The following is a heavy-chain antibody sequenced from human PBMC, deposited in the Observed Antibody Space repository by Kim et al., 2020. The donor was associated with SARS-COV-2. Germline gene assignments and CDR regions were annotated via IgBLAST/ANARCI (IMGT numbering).Heavy chain of an antibody. V-gene: IGHV1-69*13. CDR2: IIPIFGTA. D-gene: IGHD5-12*01. J-gene: IGHJ4*02. CDR3: ARGYRYSGYHYDRYYFDY. Sequence: SVKVSCKASGGTFSSYAISWVRQAPGQGLEWMGGIIPIFGTANYAQKFQGRVTITADESTSTAYMELSSQRSEDTAVYYCARGYRYSGYHYDRYYFDYWGQGTLVTVSS. CDR1: GGTFSSYA.